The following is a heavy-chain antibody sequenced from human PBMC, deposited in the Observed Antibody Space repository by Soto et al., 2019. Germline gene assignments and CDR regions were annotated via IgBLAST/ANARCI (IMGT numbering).Heavy chain of an antibody. CDR1: GFAFNTYW. Sequence: GGSLRLSCAASGFAFNTYWMHWVRQAPGKGLVWVSCINGDGSSTNYADSVKGRFTISRDNAKDTLYLQMNSLRGEDTAVYYCVRDRNWQLDDCWGQGTLVTVSS. CDR3: VRDRNWQLDDC. V-gene: IGHV3-74*01. CDR2: INGDGSST. D-gene: IGHD1-1*01. J-gene: IGHJ4*02.